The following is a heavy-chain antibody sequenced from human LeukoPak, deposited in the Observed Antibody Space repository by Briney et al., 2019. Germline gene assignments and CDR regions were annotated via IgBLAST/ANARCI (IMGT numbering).Heavy chain of an antibody. J-gene: IGHJ4*02. CDR1: GGTFSSYA. CDR2: IIPIFGIA. Sequence: SVKVSCKASGGTFSSYAISWVRQAPRQGLEWMGRIIPIFGIANYAQKFQGRVTITADKSTSTAYMELSSLRSEDTAVYYCARAAYDYGDPILHFDYWGQGTLVTVSS. CDR3: ARAAYDYGDPILHFDY. D-gene: IGHD4-17*01. V-gene: IGHV1-69*10.